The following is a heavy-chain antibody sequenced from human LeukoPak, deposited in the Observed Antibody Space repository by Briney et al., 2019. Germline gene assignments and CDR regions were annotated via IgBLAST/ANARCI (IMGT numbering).Heavy chain of an antibody. CDR3: XXXGVXFDY. J-gene: IGHJ4*02. CDR1: GGSISSSNW. D-gene: IGHD6-13*01. V-gene: IGHV4-4*02. Sequence: SGTLSLTCAVSGGSISSSNWWSWVRQPPGKGLEWIGEIYHSGSTNYNPSLKSRVTISVDKSKNQFSLKLSSLPAADTAVYYXXXXGVXFDYWGQGTLVTVSS. CDR2: IYHSGST.